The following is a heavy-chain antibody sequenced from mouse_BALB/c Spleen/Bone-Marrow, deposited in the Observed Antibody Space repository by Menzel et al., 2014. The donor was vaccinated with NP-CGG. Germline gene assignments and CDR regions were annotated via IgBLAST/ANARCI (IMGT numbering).Heavy chain of an antibody. Sequence: VQRVESGPGRVQPSQSLSISCTVSGFSSTNYGVHWVRQSPGQGLEWLGVIWSGERTDYNAAFISRLSISKDNSKSXVFFKMNSLQPNDTAIYYCARMREDYDGFAYWGQGTLVTVSA. J-gene: IGHJ3*01. D-gene: IGHD2-4*01. CDR2: IWSGERT. CDR1: GFSSTNYG. CDR3: ARMREDYDGFAY. V-gene: IGHV2-2*02.